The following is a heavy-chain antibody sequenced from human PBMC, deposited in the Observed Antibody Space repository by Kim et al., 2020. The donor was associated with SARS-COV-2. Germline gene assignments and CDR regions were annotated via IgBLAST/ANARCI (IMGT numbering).Heavy chain of an antibody. CDR3: ARDQGVIAAADYYYGMDV. CDR1: GGSISSYY. CDR2: IYYSGIT. D-gene: IGHD6-13*01. J-gene: IGHJ6*02. V-gene: IGHV4-59*01. Sequence: SETLSLTCTVSGGSISSYYWSWIRQPPGKGLEWIGYIYYSGITNYNPSLKSRVTISVDTSKNQFSLKLSSVTAADTAVYYCARDQGVIAAADYYYGMDVWGQGTTVTVSS.